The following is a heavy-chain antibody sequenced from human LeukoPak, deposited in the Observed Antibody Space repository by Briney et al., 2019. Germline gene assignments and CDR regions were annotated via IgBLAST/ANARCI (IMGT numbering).Heavy chain of an antibody. CDR2: IHSSGST. Sequence: PSDTLSLTCTVSGGTISGYYWNWIRQPPGKGLEWIGYIHSSGSTKYNPSLKSRVTISVDTSKNQFSLKLSSVTAADRAVYYCARWYSSGWAFDYWGQGTLVTVSS. D-gene: IGHD6-19*01. CDR3: ARWYSSGWAFDY. V-gene: IGHV4-59*08. J-gene: IGHJ4*02. CDR1: GGTISGYY.